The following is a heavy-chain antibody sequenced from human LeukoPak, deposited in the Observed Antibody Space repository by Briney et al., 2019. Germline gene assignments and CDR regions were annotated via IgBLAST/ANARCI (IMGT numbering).Heavy chain of an antibody. CDR3: ATVAGTTRDENWFDP. CDR1: GYSLTALL. CDR2: INPEDGET. J-gene: IGHJ5*02. Sequence: ASVKVSCKFSGYSLTALLLHWVRPAPGKGVDGMGGINPEDGETISAQKFRGRVTMTEDTYTDTAYMEISSLTSEDTAVYYCATVAGTTRDENWFDPWGQGTLVTVSS. V-gene: IGHV1-24*01. D-gene: IGHD1-7*01.